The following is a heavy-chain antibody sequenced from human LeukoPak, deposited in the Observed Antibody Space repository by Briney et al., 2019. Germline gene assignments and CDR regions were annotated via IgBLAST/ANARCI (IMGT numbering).Heavy chain of an antibody. V-gene: IGHV4-34*01. Sequence: SGTLSLTCAVYGGSFSGYYWSWIRQPPGKGLEWIGEINHSGSTNYNPSLKSRVTISVDTSKNQFSLKLSSVTAADTAVYYCAGQDYDFWSGYPLDPWGQGTLVTVSS. CDR3: AGQDYDFWSGYPLDP. D-gene: IGHD3-3*01. CDR1: GGSFSGYY. CDR2: INHSGST. J-gene: IGHJ5*02.